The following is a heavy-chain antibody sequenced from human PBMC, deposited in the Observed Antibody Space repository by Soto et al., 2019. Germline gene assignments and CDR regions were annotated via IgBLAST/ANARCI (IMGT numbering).Heavy chain of an antibody. V-gene: IGHV3-33*01. CDR2: IWYDGSNK. D-gene: IGHD3-10*01. Sequence: SLRLSCAASGFTFSSYGMHWVRQAPGKGLEWVAVIWYDGSNKYYADSVKGRFTISRDNSKNTLYLQMNSLRAEDTAVYYCAREGGRMVRGTLDYWGQGTLVTVSS. J-gene: IGHJ4*02. CDR3: AREGGRMVRGTLDY. CDR1: GFTFSSYG.